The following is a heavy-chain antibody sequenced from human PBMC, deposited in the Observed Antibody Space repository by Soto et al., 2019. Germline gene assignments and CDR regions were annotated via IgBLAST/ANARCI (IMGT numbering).Heavy chain of an antibody. CDR2: FSTSGSTI. Sequence: XGLLRLPCDASAFTFSGYYMTWIPQAPGQGHEWISYFSTSGSTIRYADAVEGRFSVDRDDDKKTLYLSMNSLRAEDTAVYYCETVRGGRSEDWGHGTQVTVSS. J-gene: IGHJ4*01. D-gene: IGHD3-3*01. V-gene: IGHV3-11*01. CDR1: AFTFSGYY. CDR3: ETVRGGRSED.